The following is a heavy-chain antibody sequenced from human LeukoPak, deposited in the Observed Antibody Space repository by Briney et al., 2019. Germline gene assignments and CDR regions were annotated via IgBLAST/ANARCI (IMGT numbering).Heavy chain of an antibody. D-gene: IGHD6-19*01. CDR3: ARSPPWVAGTGYDY. CDR2: INSDGSST. J-gene: IGHJ4*02. CDR1: GFTFSSYW. Sequence: PGGSLRLSCAASGFTFSSYWMHWVRQAPGKGLVWVSRINSDGSSTSYADSVKGRFTISRDNAKNTLYLQMNSLRVEDTAVYYCARSPPWVAGTGYDYWGQGTLVTVSS. V-gene: IGHV3-74*01.